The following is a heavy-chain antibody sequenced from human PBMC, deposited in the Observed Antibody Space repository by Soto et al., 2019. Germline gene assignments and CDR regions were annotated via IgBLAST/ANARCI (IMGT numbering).Heavy chain of an antibody. J-gene: IGHJ6*03. V-gene: IGHV3-64*01. CDR2: ISTSGVGT. CDR1: GFTLSGYA. Sequence: EVQLVESGGGLAQPGGSLRLSFAASGFTLSGYAMDWVRQAPGKGLEYVSGISTSGVGTYYANSVQGRFTISRDNSKNTVYLQMGSLRPEDMAVYYCAVRDRPDFYYMGVWGKGTTVTVSS. D-gene: IGHD2-21*01. CDR3: AVRDRPDFYYMGV.